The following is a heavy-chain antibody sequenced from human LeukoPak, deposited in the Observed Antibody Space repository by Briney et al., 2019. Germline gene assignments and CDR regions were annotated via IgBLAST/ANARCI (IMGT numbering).Heavy chain of an antibody. Sequence: ASVKVSCKASGYTFTSYDINWVRQATGQGLEWMGWMNPNSGNTGYAQKFQGRVTMTRNTSISTAYMELSSLRSEDTAVYYCARGLHPGMVRGGGYWGQGTLVTVSS. V-gene: IGHV1-8*01. CDR2: MNPNSGNT. J-gene: IGHJ4*02. D-gene: IGHD3-10*01. CDR3: ARGLHPGMVRGGGY. CDR1: GYTFTSYD.